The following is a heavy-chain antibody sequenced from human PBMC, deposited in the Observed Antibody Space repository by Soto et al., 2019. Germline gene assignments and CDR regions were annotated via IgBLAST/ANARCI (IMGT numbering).Heavy chain of an antibody. V-gene: IGHV3-30*18. CDR1: GFTFSNYG. CDR2: ISYDGDKK. Sequence: QEQLVESGGGVVQPGRSLRLSCAASGFTFSNYGMHWVRQAPGKGLEWVAVISYDGDKKFSADSVRGRFTISRDNSRNTLYLQMNSLRAEDSAVCYCAKDIALVRGVIIDIDVWGQGTTVTVSS. J-gene: IGHJ6*02. CDR3: AKDIALVRGVIIDIDV. D-gene: IGHD3-10*01.